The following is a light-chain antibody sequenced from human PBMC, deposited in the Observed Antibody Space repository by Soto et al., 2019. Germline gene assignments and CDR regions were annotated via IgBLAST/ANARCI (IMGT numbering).Light chain of an antibody. CDR3: QQTYSAPPT. CDR2: AAS. CDR1: EGISKW. J-gene: IGKJ1*01. Sequence: DIQMTQSPSSVSASVGDRVTITCRVSEGISKWLAWHQQTPGRAPKLLIYAASSLQSGVPPRFGGSGSGTDFTLTISSLQPEDFATYFCQQTYSAPPTFGQGTKVDI. V-gene: IGKV1-12*01.